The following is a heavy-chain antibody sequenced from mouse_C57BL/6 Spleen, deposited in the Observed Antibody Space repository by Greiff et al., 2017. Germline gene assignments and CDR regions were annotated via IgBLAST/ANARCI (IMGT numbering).Heavy chain of an antibody. CDR3: ARSVITTVVAHFDY. CDR2: IDPSDSYT. CDR1: GYTFTSYW. V-gene: IGHV1-59*01. D-gene: IGHD1-1*01. J-gene: IGHJ2*01. Sequence: QVQLQQPGAELVRPGTSVKLSCKASGYTFTSYWMHWVKQRPGQGLEWIGVIDPSDSYTNYNQKFKGKATLTVDTSSSTAYMQLSSLTSEDSAVXYCARSVITTVVAHFDYWGQGTTRTVSS.